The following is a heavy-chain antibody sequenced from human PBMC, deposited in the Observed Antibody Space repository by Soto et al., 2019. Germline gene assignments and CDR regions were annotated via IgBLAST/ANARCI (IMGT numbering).Heavy chain of an antibody. CDR3: ARVSTAYYYGMDV. V-gene: IGHV3-21*01. J-gene: IGHJ6*02. CDR1: GFTFSSYS. CDR2: ISGSSSYI. Sequence: GGSLRLSCAASGFTFSSYSMNWVRQAPGKGLEWVSSISGSSSYIYYADSVKGRFTISRDNAKNSLYLQMNSLRAEDTAVYYCARVSTAYYYGMDVWGQGTTVTVSS.